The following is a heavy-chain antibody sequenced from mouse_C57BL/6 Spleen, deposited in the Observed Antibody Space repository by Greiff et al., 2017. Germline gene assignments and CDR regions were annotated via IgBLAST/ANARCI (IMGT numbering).Heavy chain of an antibody. CDR3: TRNGLLRLGY. V-gene: IGHV1-15*01. CDR2: IDPETGGT. D-gene: IGHD1-2*01. CDR1: GYTFTDYE. J-gene: IGHJ2*01. Sequence: QVQLQQSGAELVRPGASVTLSCKASGYTFTDYEMHWVKQTPVHGLEWIGAIDPETGGTAYNQKFKGKAILTADKSSSTAYMELRSLTSEDSAVYYCTRNGLLRLGYWGQGTTLTVSS.